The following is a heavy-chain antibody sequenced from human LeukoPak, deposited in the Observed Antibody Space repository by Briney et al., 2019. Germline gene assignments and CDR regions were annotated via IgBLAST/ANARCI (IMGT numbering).Heavy chain of an antibody. J-gene: IGHJ6*03. D-gene: IGHD3-10*01. Sequence: ASVKVSCKASGYTFTSYGISWVRQAPGQGLEWMGWISAYNGNTNYAQKLQGRVTMTTDTSTSTAYMELRSLRSDDTAVYYCARDYYYYGSGSYWVEHYYYYYYVDVWGKGTTVTVSS. CDR3: ARDYYYYGSGSYWVEHYYYYYYVDV. V-gene: IGHV1-18*01. CDR2: ISAYNGNT. CDR1: GYTFTSYG.